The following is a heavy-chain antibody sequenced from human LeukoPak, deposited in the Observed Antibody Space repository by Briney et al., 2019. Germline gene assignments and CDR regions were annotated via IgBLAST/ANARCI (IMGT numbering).Heavy chain of an antibody. J-gene: IGHJ4*02. V-gene: IGHV3-21*04. Sequence: GGSLRLSCAASGFTFSSYSMNWVRQAPGKGLEWVSSISSSRSYIYYADSVKGRFTISRDSSKNTLFLQMNRLRPEDAAVYYCAKAPVTTCRGAYCYPFDYWGQGTLVTVSS. CDR3: AKAPVTTCRGAYCYPFDY. CDR2: ISSSRSYI. D-gene: IGHD2-21*01. CDR1: GFTFSSYS.